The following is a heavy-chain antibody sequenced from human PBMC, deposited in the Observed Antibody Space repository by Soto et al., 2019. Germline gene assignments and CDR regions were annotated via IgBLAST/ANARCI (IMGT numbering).Heavy chain of an antibody. CDR3: AIPGSWYGARSYYGMDV. CDR1: GYSFTSYW. J-gene: IGHJ6*02. CDR2: IDPSDSYT. D-gene: IGHD2-15*01. V-gene: IGHV5-10-1*01. Sequence: RGESLKISCKGSGYSFTSYWISWVRQMPGKGLEWMGRIDPSDSYTNYSPSFQGHVTISADKSISTAYLQWSSLKASDTAMYYCAIPGSWYGARSYYGMDVWGQRTTVTVSS.